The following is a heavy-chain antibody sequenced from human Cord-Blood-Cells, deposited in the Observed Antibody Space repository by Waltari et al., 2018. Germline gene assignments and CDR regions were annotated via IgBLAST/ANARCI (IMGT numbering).Heavy chain of an antibody. Sequence: QVQLVQSGAEVKKPGSSVKVSCKASGGTFSSYAISWVRQAPGQGLEWMGGIIPNFGTANYAQKCQGRVTITADESTSTAYMELSSLRSEDTAVYYCARGRIGYCTGGVCYRYYYYGMDVWGQGTTVTVSS. CDR2: IIPNFGTA. CDR1: GGTFSSYA. CDR3: ARGRIGYCTGGVCYRYYYYGMDV. D-gene: IGHD2-8*02. V-gene: IGHV1-69*01. J-gene: IGHJ6*02.